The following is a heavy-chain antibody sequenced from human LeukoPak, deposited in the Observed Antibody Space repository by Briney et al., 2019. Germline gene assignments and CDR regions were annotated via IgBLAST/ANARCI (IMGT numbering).Heavy chain of an antibody. CDR2: IGSDDSNK. CDR1: GFTFSTYG. D-gene: IGHD3-16*01. Sequence: GGSLRLSCVASGFTFSTYGMHWVRQAPGKGLEWVAKIGSDDSNKHYADSVKGRFTISRDNFKNTLYLQMISLRAEDTAVYYCSRGGDYGPVPFDYWGQGTLVTVSS. J-gene: IGHJ4*02. V-gene: IGHV3-33*01. CDR3: SRGGDYGPVPFDY.